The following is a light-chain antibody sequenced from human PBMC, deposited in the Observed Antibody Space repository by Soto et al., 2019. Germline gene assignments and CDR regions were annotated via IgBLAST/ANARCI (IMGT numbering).Light chain of an antibody. CDR1: QDIGYH. V-gene: IGKV1-17*03. J-gene: IGKJ1*01. CDR2: SAP. CDR3: QLHTTYPRP. Sequence: DIQMTQSPSAMSAAVGDRVTITCRASQDIGYHLGWFQQKPGKAPKRLIYSAPSLDSGVPLRFSATGSGTEFTFTISSLQPEDFATYYCQLHTTYPRPFGQGTKVDIK.